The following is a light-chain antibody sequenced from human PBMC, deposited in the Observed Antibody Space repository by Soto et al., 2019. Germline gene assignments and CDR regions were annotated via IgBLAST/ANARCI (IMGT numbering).Light chain of an antibody. CDR1: QSAGNF. V-gene: IGKV3D-15*01. J-gene: IGKJ5*01. Sequence: EIVLTQSPATLSVSPGETASLSCRASQSAGNFLAWYQQKPGQAPRLLIYYISTRATGIPARFSGSGSGTEFTLTINSLQSEDSAVYYCQQHNQWPMTFGQGTRLEIK. CDR2: YIS. CDR3: QQHNQWPMT.